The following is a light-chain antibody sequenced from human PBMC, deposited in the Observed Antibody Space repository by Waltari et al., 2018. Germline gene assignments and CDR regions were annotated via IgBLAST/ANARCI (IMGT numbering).Light chain of an antibody. CDR1: QSFLHSDGKTY. Sequence: DIMITKTPLSIYVTPLQPASISCTSIQSFLHSDGKTYLYWYLQKPGQSPQLLIYEVSNRFSGVPDRFSGSGSGTDFTLKISRVEAEDVGVYYCMQSIQLPWTFGRGTKVEIK. CDR2: EVS. J-gene: IGKJ1*01. CDR3: MQSIQLPWT. V-gene: IGKV2D-29*02.